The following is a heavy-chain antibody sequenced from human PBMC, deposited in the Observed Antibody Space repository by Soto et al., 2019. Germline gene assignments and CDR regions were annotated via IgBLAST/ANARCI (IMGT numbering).Heavy chain of an antibody. CDR2: IYYSGST. Sequence: QVQLQESGPGLVKPSQTLSLTCTVSGGSISSGGYYWSWIRQHPGKGLEWIGYIYYSGSTYYNPSLKSRVXXSXDXXKNQFSLKLSSVTAADTAVYYCARSIAAAGRTFDPWGQGILVTVSS. V-gene: IGHV4-31*03. J-gene: IGHJ5*02. D-gene: IGHD6-13*01. CDR1: GGSISSGGYY. CDR3: ARSIAAAGRTFDP.